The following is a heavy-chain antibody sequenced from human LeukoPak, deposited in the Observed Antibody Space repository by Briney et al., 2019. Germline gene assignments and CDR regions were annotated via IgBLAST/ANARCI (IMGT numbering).Heavy chain of an antibody. J-gene: IGHJ6*02. CDR1: GGSISSYY. CDR3: ARDPPRYCSSTSCGGSYYGMDV. CDR2: IYYSGST. V-gene: IGHV4-59*01. D-gene: IGHD2-2*01. Sequence: SETLSLTCTVSGGSISSYYWSWIRQPPGKGLEWIGYIYYSGSTNYNPSLKSRVTISVDTSKNQFSLKLSSVTAADTAVYYCARDPPRYCSSTSCGGSYYGMDVWGQGTTVTVSS.